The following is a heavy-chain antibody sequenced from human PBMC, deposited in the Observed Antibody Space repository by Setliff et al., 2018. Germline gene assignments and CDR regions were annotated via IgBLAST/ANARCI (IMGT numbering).Heavy chain of an antibody. Sequence: SETLSLTCSVSGDSISSSSYYWGWIRQPPGKGLEWIVNIHHSGKAYYNPSLKSRVTISEDTSKNQFSLNLSSVTAADTAIYYCARVSGFLYMDVWGKGTTVTVSS. CDR3: ARVSGFLYMDV. CDR2: IHHSGKA. V-gene: IGHV4-39*07. CDR1: GDSISSSSYY. D-gene: IGHD1-26*01. J-gene: IGHJ6*03.